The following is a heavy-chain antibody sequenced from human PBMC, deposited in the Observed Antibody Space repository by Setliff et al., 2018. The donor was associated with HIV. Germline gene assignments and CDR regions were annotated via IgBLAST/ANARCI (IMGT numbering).Heavy chain of an antibody. Sequence: KTSETLSLTCGVSGGSISDSKYYWSWIRQPPGKGLEFIGSIYRTGKTYYNLSLKGRVTISLDTSNNQFSLNLNSVTAADTAVYYCARGGPTVAFGLDVWGQGTTVTVSS. J-gene: IGHJ6*02. V-gene: IGHV4-39*07. CDR2: IYRTGKT. CDR3: ARGGPTVAFGLDV. CDR1: GGSISDSKYY. D-gene: IGHD4-17*01.